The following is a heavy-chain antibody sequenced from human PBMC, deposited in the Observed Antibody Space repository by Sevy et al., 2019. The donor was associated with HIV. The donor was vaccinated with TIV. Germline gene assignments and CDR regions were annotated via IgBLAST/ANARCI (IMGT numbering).Heavy chain of an antibody. CDR1: GGSISSYY. CDR3: ARDSGTVATH. Sequence: SETLSLTCTVSGGSISSYYWSWIRQPPGKGLEWIGYIYYSGSTNYNPSLKSRVTISVDTSKNQSSLKLSSVTAADTAVYYCARDSGTVATHWGQGTLVTVSS. CDR2: IYYSGST. J-gene: IGHJ1*01. D-gene: IGHD6-19*01. V-gene: IGHV4-59*01.